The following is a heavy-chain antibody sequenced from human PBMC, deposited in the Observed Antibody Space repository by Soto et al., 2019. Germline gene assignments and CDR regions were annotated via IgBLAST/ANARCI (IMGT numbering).Heavy chain of an antibody. V-gene: IGHV4-34*01. J-gene: IGHJ5*02. Sequence: AETLSLTCAVYGGSVNGYYWNWIRQPPGKGLEWIGEINHTGGTHYNPSLKSRVTMSVDTSKNQFSLRLSSVTVADTAIYYCATRITVFGLLIPPFDPWGQGTQVTVSS. CDR3: ATRITVFGLLIPPFDP. D-gene: IGHD3-3*01. CDR1: GGSVNGYY. CDR2: INHTGGT.